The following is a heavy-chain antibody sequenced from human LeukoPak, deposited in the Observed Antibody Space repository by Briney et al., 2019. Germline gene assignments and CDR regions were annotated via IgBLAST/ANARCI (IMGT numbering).Heavy chain of an antibody. CDR1: GYTFTGYY. CDR2: INPNSGGT. Sequence: GAPVKLCCTASGYTFTGYYMHWVRQAPGQGLEWMGWINPNSGGTNYAQKFQGRVTMTRDTSINTAYMELSRLRSDDTAVYYCARGTMIVVVDHWGQGAVVTDSS. V-gene: IGHV1-2*02. D-gene: IGHD3-22*01. CDR3: ARGTMIVVVDH. J-gene: IGHJ5*02.